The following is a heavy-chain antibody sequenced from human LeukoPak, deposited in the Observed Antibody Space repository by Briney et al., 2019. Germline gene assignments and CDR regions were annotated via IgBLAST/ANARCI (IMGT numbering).Heavy chain of an antibody. CDR2: IYQSGTT. D-gene: IGHD3-10*01. CDR3: ARGEGPGIPII. Sequence: SEALSLTCTVSGYSISRAYYWGWIRQPPGKGLEWIGSIYQSGTTYYNPSLKSRVTISIDTSQYQFSLKLSSLTAADTAVYYCARGEGPGIPIIWGQGTMVTVSS. V-gene: IGHV4-38-2*02. J-gene: IGHJ3*02. CDR1: GYSISRAYY.